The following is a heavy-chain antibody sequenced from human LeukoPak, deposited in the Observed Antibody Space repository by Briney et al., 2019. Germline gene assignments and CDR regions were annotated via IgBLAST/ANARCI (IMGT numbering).Heavy chain of an antibody. CDR1: GGSISSYY. Sequence: SETLSLTCTVSGGSISSYYWSWIRQPPGKGLEWIGYIYYSGSTNYNPSLKSRVTISVDTSKNQFSLKLSSVTAADTAVYYCARVGGLHGYCSSTSCSPIFYFDYWGQGTLVTVSS. CDR2: IYYSGST. D-gene: IGHD2-2*01. CDR3: ARVGGLHGYCSSTSCSPIFYFDY. J-gene: IGHJ4*02. V-gene: IGHV4-59*01.